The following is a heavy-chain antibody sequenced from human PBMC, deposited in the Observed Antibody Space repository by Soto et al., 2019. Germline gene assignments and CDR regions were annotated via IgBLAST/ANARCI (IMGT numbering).Heavy chain of an antibody. CDR3: AQITPFNSKGYSFDS. CDR1: GFSLSTTTVG. Sequence: QITVKESGPTLVKPTQTLTLTCTLSGFSLSTTTVGVGWIRQPPGKALEWLALIYWDDDRRYIPSLKNRLTTTKDTPGDQGVLTRPNMDPVYTATYYCAQITPFNSKGYSFDSWGPGTLVTFPP. V-gene: IGHV2-5*02. D-gene: IGHD3-16*01. J-gene: IGHJ5*01. CDR2: IYWDDDR.